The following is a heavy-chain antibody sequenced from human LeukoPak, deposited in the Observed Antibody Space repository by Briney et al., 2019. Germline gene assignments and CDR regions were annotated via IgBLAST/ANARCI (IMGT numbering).Heavy chain of an antibody. V-gene: IGHV3-74*01. Sequence: GSLRLSCAASGFTFSSYWMHWVRQAPGKGLVWVSRINSDGSSTNYADSVKGRFTISRDNAKNTLYLQMNSLRAEDTAVYYCASLSGSNSADYWGQGTPVTASS. J-gene: IGHJ4*02. CDR3: ASLSGSNSADY. CDR2: INSDGSST. CDR1: GFTFSSYW. D-gene: IGHD1-26*01.